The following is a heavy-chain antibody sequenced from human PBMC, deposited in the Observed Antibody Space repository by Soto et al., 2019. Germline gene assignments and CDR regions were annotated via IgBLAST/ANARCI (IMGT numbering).Heavy chain of an antibody. CDR3: ARATYYYGSGSYVYFDY. CDR2: IYTSGST. CDR1: GGSISSYY. D-gene: IGHD3-10*01. J-gene: IGHJ4*02. Sequence: PSETLSLTCTVSGGSISSYYWSWIRQPAGKGLEWIGRIYTSGSTNYNPSLKSRVTMSVDTSKNQFSLKLSSVTAADTAVYYCARATYYYGSGSYVYFDYWGQGTLVTVSS. V-gene: IGHV4-4*07.